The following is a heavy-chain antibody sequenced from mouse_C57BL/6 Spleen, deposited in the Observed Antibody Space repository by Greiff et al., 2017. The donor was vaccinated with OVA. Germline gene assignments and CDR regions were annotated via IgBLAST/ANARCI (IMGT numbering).Heavy chain of an antibody. CDR3: TRVRLYYAMDY. CDR1: GYTFTDYE. D-gene: IGHD2-13*01. Sequence: VQLQQSGAELVRPGASVTLSCKASGYTFTDYEMHWVKQTPVHGLEWIGAIDPETGGTAYNQKFKGKAILTADKSSSTAYMELRSLTSEDSAVYYCTRVRLYYAMDYWGQGTSVTVSS. J-gene: IGHJ4*01. V-gene: IGHV1-15*01. CDR2: IDPETGGT.